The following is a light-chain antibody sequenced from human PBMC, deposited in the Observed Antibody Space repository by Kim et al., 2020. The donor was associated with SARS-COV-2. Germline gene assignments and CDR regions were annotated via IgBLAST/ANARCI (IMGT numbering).Light chain of an antibody. V-gene: IGKV1-33*01. J-gene: IGKJ2*01. CDR3: QQYDDLPYT. CDR1: QDISTY. CDR2: DAS. Sequence: DIQITQSPSSLSASLGDRVTITCQASQDISTYLSWYQQKPGRAPKLLIYDASNLETGVPSRFRGRGSGTDFTFTISGLQPEDIGTYYCQQYDDLPYTFGQGTKLEI.